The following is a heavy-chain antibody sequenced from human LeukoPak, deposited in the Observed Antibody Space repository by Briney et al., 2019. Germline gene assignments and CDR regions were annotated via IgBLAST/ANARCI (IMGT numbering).Heavy chain of an antibody. Sequence: SETLSLTCTVSGGSISSSSYYWGWIRQPPGKGLEWIGSIYYSGSTYYNPSLKSRVTISVDTSKNQFSLKLSSVTAADTAVYYCARDLGSSWPFDYWGQGTLVTVSS. D-gene: IGHD6-13*01. J-gene: IGHJ4*02. CDR1: GGSISSSSYY. V-gene: IGHV4-39*07. CDR3: ARDLGSSWPFDY. CDR2: IYYSGST.